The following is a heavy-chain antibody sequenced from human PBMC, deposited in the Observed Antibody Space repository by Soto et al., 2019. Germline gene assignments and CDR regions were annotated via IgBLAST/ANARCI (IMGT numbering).Heavy chain of an antibody. CDR3: ARDPGGKNWFDP. Sequence: QVQLQESGPGLVKPSETLSLTCTVSGGSISSYYWSWIRQPPGKGLEWIGYIYYSGSTNYNPSLKSRVTISVDTSKNQFSLKLSSVTAADTAVYYCARDPGGKNWFDPWGQGTLVTVSS. D-gene: IGHD3-16*01. CDR2: IYYSGST. V-gene: IGHV4-59*01. J-gene: IGHJ5*02. CDR1: GGSISSYY.